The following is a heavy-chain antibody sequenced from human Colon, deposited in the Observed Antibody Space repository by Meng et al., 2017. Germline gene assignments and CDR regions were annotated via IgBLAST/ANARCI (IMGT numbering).Heavy chain of an antibody. CDR1: GFTFSDFW. V-gene: IGHV3-74*01. D-gene: IGHD6-13*01. CDR3: ARDLHIAAANY. Sequence: EVQVAEFGGGVVQRGGSLRPSCEASGFTFSDFWMHWVRQAPGKGLEWVSRIIGDGSARDYADSVKGRFIISRDNAKTTVYLEMNNLRAEDTAIYYCARDLHIAAANYWGQGTLVTVSS. J-gene: IGHJ4*02. CDR2: IIGDGSAR.